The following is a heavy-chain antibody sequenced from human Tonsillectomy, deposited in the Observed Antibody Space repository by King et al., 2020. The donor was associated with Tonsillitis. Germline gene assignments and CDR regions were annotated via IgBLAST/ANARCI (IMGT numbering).Heavy chain of an antibody. CDR3: ARGVLDYDMSTGYYKFYYYYGMDV. CDR1: GFTFSSYS. J-gene: IGHJ6*02. CDR2: ISSSSSYI. V-gene: IGHV3-21*01. D-gene: IGHD3-9*01. Sequence: QLVQSGGGLVKPGGSLRLSFAASGFTFSSYSMNWVRQAPGKGLEWVSSISSSSSYIYYADSVKGRFTISRDNAKKSLYLQMNSLRAEDTAVYYCARGVLDYDMSTGYYKFYYYYGMDVWGQGTTVTVSS.